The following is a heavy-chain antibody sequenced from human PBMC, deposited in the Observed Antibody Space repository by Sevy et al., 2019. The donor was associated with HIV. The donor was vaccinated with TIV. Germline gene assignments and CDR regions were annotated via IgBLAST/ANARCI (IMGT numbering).Heavy chain of an antibody. J-gene: IGHJ6*02. CDR2: ISYDGSNK. V-gene: IGHV3-30*18. CDR3: AKIGSGGTWILLWLNYYYYGMDV. D-gene: IGHD5-18*01. CDR1: GFTFSSYG. Sequence: GGSLRLSCAASGFTFSSYGMHWVRQAPGKGLEWVAVISYDGSNKYYADSVKGRFTISRDNSKNTLYLQMNSLRAEDTAVYYCAKIGSGGTWILLWLNYYYYGMDVWGQGTTVTVSS.